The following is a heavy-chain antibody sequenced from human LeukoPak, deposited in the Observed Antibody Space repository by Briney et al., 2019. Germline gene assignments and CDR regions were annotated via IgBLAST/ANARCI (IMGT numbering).Heavy chain of an antibody. CDR3: ARGITVVAGSTPYWYFDL. CDR1: GCSISVFY. Sequence: KPSETLSLACTVSGCSISVFYWSWIRQAPGKGLEWIGTIYNGGITNYNPSLKSRLTVSVDTSKRLFSLKLTSVTAADTAVYYCARGITVVAGSTPYWYFDLWGRGTLVTVSS. CDR2: IYNGGIT. J-gene: IGHJ2*01. D-gene: IGHD2-15*01. V-gene: IGHV4-59*01.